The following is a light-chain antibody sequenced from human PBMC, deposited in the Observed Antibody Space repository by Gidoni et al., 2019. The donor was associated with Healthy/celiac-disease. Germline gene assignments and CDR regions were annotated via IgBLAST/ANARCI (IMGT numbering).Light chain of an antibody. Sequence: VLPQSPATLSLVPGERATLTCRASQSVSSYLAWYQQQPGQAPRHLIHDASNRATGIPARFSGSGSGTDFTITISSLEHEDDAVYYCQQRSNWTPLFGGGTKVEIK. J-gene: IGKJ4*01. CDR2: DAS. V-gene: IGKV3-11*01. CDR3: QQRSNWTPL. CDR1: QSVSSY.